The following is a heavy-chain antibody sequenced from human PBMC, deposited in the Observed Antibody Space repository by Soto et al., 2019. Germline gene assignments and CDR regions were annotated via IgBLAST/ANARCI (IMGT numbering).Heavy chain of an antibody. CDR3: ARPNRGYSSSWSPFYYYGMDV. CDR2: ISSSGSTI. D-gene: IGHD6-13*01. CDR1: GFTFSSYE. J-gene: IGHJ6*01. V-gene: IGHV3-48*03. Sequence: EVQLVESGGGLVQPGGSLRLSCAASGFTFSSYEMNWVRQAPGKGLEWVSYISSSGSTIYNADSVKGRFTISRDNAKNSLYLQMNSLRAEDTAVYYCARPNRGYSSSWSPFYYYGMDVW.